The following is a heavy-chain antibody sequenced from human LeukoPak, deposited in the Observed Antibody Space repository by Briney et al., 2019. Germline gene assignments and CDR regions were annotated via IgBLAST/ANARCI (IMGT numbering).Heavy chain of an antibody. CDR1: GYTFTGYY. D-gene: IGHD3-10*01. J-gene: IGHJ6*03. Sequence: ASVKVSCKASGYTFTGYYMHWVRQAPGQGLEWMGRINPNSGGTNYAQKFQGRVTMTRDTSISKAYMEMSRLRSDDTAVYYCARDESYYGSGGYYHYYYYYMDVWGKGTTVTVSS. V-gene: IGHV1-2*06. CDR3: ARDESYYGSGGYYHYYYYYMDV. CDR2: INPNSGGT.